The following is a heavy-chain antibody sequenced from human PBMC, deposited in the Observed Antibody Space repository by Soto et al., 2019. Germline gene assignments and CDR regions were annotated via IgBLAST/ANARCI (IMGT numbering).Heavy chain of an antibody. CDR3: ARDRYGIAAAGTYYYYGMDV. D-gene: IGHD6-13*01. J-gene: IGHJ6*02. Sequence: QVQLVQSGAEVKKPGSSVKVSCKASGGTFSSYAISWVRQAPGQGREWVGGIIPIFGTANYAQKFQGRVTITADKSTSTAYMELSSLRSEDTAVYYFARDRYGIAAAGTYYYYGMDVWGQGTTVTVSS. CDR2: IIPIFGTA. V-gene: IGHV1-69*06. CDR1: GGTFSSYA.